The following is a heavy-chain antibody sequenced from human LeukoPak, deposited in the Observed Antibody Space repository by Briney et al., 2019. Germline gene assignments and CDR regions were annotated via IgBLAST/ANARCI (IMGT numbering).Heavy chain of an antibody. CDR3: AKDRGGSYPNWFDP. V-gene: IGHV3-23*01. J-gene: IGHJ5*02. D-gene: IGHD1-26*01. CDR1: GFTFSIYG. Sequence: GGSLRLSRAVSGFTFSIYGMTWVRQAPGKGLQWVSAICGSGCGGTTYYADSVKGRFTVSRDSSKNTLYLQMNSLTAEDTAVYYCAKDRGGSYPNWFDPWGQGTLVTVSS. CDR2: ICGSGCGGTT.